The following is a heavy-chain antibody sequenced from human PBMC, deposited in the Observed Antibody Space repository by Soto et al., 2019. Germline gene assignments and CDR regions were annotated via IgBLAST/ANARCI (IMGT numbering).Heavy chain of an antibody. V-gene: IGHV3-74*01. J-gene: IGHJ6*02. CDR2: INSDGSST. CDR3: ASEASYYETSSALDV. D-gene: IGHD3-22*01. CDR1: GFTFNSYW. Sequence: GGSLRLSCAASGFTFNSYWFHWVRQAPGKGLVWVSRINSDGSSTTYADSVKGRFIISRDNAKNTVYLEMNSLRAEDTAVYFCASEASYYETSSALDVWGQGTTVTVSS.